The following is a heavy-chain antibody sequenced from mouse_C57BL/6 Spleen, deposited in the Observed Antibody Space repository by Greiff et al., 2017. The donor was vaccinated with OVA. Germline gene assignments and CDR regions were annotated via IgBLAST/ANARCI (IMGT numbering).Heavy chain of an antibody. Sequence: LLESGPELVKPGASVKISCKASGYTFTDYYINWVKQRPGQGLEWIGWIYPGSGNTKYNEKFKGKATLTVDTSSSTAYMQLSSLTSEDSAVYFCAREGLDSSGYSAMDYWGQGTSVTVSS. J-gene: IGHJ4*01. CDR1: GYTFTDYY. CDR3: AREGLDSSGYSAMDY. CDR2: IYPGSGNT. V-gene: IGHV1-84*01. D-gene: IGHD3-2*02.